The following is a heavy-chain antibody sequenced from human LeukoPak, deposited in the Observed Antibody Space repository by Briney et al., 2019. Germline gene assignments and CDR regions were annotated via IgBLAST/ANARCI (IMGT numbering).Heavy chain of an antibody. D-gene: IGHD6-19*01. J-gene: IGHJ3*02. CDR3: ARRAVAPGGAFDI. CDR2: INHSGST. CDR1: GGSFSGYY. Sequence: SETLSLTCAVYGGSFSGYYWSWIRQPLGKGLEWIGEINHSGSTNYNPSLKSRVTISVDTSKNQFSLKLSSVTAADTAVYYCARRAVAPGGAFDIWGQGTMVTVSS. V-gene: IGHV4-34*01.